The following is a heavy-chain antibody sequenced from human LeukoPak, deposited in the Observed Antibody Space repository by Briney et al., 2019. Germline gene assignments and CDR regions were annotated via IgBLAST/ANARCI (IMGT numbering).Heavy chain of an antibody. J-gene: IGHJ4*02. D-gene: IGHD3-10*01. V-gene: IGHV4-39*07. CDR2: VNHSGST. CDR1: GGSISSGSYY. CDR3: ARRRTYYYGSGSYYKALWLDY. Sequence: SETLSLTCTVSGGSISSGSYYWSWIRQPPGKGLEWIGEVNHSGSTNYNSSLKSRVTISVDTSKNQFSLKLSSVTAADTAVYYCARRRTYYYGSGSYYKALWLDYWGQGTLVTVSS.